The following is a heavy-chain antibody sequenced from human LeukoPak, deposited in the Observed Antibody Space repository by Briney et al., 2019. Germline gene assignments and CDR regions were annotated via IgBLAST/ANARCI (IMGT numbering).Heavy chain of an antibody. J-gene: IGHJ4*02. CDR3: AREPVGATGDY. D-gene: IGHD1-26*01. Sequence: PGGSLRLSCAASGFTFSSYSMNWVRQAPGKGLEWVSSISSSSSYIYYADSAKGRFTISRDNAKNSLYPLMNSLRAEDTAVYYCAREPVGATGDYWGQGTLVTVSS. CDR2: ISSSSSYI. CDR1: GFTFSSYS. V-gene: IGHV3-21*01.